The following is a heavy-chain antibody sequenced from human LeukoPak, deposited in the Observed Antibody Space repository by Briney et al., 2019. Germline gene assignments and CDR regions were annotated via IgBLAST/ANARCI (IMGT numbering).Heavy chain of an antibody. J-gene: IGHJ5*02. CDR2: INPNSGGT. D-gene: IGHD2-2*01. V-gene: IGHV1-2*02. Sequence: ASVKVSCKASGYTFTGYYMHWVRQAPGQGLEWMGWINPNSGGTNYAQKFQGRVNMTRDTSISTAYMELSRLRSDDTAVYYCARVWYQLTNWFDPWGQGTLVTVSS. CDR3: ARVWYQLTNWFDP. CDR1: GYTFTGYY.